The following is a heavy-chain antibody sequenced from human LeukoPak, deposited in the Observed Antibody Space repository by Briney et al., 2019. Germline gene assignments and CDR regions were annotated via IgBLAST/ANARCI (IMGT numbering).Heavy chain of an antibody. J-gene: IGHJ4*02. V-gene: IGHV4-34*01. D-gene: IGHD6-19*01. CDR3: ARWGFSSGWY. CDR1: GGSFSGYY. CDR2: INHSGST. Sequence: SETLSLTCAVYGGSFSGYYWSWIRQPPGKGLEWIGEINHSGSTNYNPSLKSRVTISVDTSKNQFSLKLSSVTAADTAVYYCARWGFSSGWYWGQGTLVTVSS.